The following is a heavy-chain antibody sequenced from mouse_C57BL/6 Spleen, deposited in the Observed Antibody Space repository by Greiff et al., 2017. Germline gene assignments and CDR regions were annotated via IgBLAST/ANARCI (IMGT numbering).Heavy chain of an antibody. CDR3: VRQLPRGYFDV. CDR2: IRSKSNNYAT. V-gene: IGHV10-1*01. Sequence: EVHLVESGGGLVQPKGSLKLSCAASGFSFNTYAMNWVRQAPGKGLEWVARIRSKSNNYATYYADSVRDRFTISRDDSESMLYLQMNNLKTEDTAMYYCVRQLPRGYFDVWGTGTTVTVSS. J-gene: IGHJ1*03. CDR1: GFSFNTYA.